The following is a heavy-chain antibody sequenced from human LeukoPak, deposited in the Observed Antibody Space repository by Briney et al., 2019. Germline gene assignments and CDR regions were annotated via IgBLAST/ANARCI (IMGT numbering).Heavy chain of an antibody. CDR1: GFTCISYS. D-gene: IGHD6-13*01. CDR2: ISSSSSYI. V-gene: IGHV3-21*01. J-gene: IGHJ4*02. CDR3: AREEAAAKDY. Sequence: GGSLRLSCAASGFTCISYSMNWVRQAPGKGMEWVSSISSSSSYIYYADSVKGRFTISRDNAKNSLYLQMNSLRAEDTAVYYCAREEAAAKDYWGQGTLVTVSS.